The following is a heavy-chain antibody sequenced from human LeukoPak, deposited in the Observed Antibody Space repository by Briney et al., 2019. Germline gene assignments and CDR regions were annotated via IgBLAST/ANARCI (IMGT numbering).Heavy chain of an antibody. J-gene: IGHJ4*02. V-gene: IGHV1-69*13. D-gene: IGHD2-15*01. CDR2: IIPIFGTA. CDR3: ARDNCSGGSCYRYSGYYFDY. CDR1: GGTFSSYA. Sequence: EASVNVSSKASGGTFSSYAISWVRQAPGQGLEWMGGIIPIFGTANYEQKYQGRVTITADESTSTAYMELSRLRSEDTAVYYCARDNCSGGSCYRYSGYYFDYWGQGTLVTVSS.